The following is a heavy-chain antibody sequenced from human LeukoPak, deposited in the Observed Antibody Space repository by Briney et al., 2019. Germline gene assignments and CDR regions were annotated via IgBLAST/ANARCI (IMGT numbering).Heavy chain of an antibody. Sequence: SETLSLTCTVSGGSISSYYWSWIRQPPGKGLEWIGYIYYSGSTNYNPSLKSRVTMSVDTSKNQFSLKLSSVTAADTAVYYCARGVVVVPAAYYFDYWGQGTLVTVSS. V-gene: IGHV4-59*12. CDR1: GGSISSYY. CDR2: IYYSGST. CDR3: ARGVVVVPAAYYFDY. D-gene: IGHD2-2*01. J-gene: IGHJ4*02.